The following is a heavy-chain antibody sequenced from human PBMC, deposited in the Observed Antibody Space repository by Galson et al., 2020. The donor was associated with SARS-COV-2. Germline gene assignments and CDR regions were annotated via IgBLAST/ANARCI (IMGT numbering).Heavy chain of an antibody. V-gene: IGHV3-48*04. D-gene: IGHD2-15*01. CDR1: GFTFSDYS. CDR3: ARGGHCRDGTCYLVIDS. J-gene: IGHJ4*02. Sequence: GGSLRLSCVVSGFTFSDYSMNWVRQAPGKGLEWVSYISGGSGAIYYGDSLKGRFSVSRDNAKNSLFLQMHSLRAEDTAVYYCARGGHCRDGTCYLVIDSWGQGSLVTVSS. CDR2: ISGGSGAI.